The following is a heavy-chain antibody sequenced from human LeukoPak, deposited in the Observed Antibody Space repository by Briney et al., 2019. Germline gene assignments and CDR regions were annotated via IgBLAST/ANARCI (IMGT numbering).Heavy chain of an antibody. D-gene: IGHD6-19*01. J-gene: IGHJ4*02. Sequence: ASVKVSCKASGYTFTNYGISWVRQAPGQGLEWMGWISIYNGNTDYAQKLRGRVTMTTDTSTSTAYMEVRSLRSDDTAVYYCARAWIAVAGPGTSDYWGQGTLVMVSS. CDR1: GYTFTNYG. V-gene: IGHV1-18*01. CDR2: ISIYNGNT. CDR3: ARAWIAVAGPGTSDY.